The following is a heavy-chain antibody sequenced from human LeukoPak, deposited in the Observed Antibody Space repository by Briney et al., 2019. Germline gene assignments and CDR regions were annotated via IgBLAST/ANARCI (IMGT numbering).Heavy chain of an antibody. CDR3: ARAYKDRSLAGKKEFFQH. J-gene: IGHJ1*01. CDR1: GFTFYNYA. Sequence: GGSLRLSCAASGFTFYNYAMNWVRQVPGKGLEWISLISWNSGTIGYADSVKGRFTSSRDNANNFLYLQMNSLRAEDTALYYCARAYKDRSLAGKKEFFQHWGQGTLVTVSS. D-gene: IGHD6-19*01. CDR2: ISWNSGTI. V-gene: IGHV3-9*01.